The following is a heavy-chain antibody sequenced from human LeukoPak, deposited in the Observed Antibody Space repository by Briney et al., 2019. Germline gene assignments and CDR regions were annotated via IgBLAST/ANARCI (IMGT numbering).Heavy chain of an antibody. CDR1: GYTFTSYG. V-gene: IGHV1-18*01. D-gene: IGHD2-2*01. J-gene: IGHJ4*02. CDR3: AREGYCNSTSCYKPFDY. Sequence: ASVKVSCKASGYTFTSYGISWVRQAPGQGLEWMGRISGYNGNTNYAQKLQGRVTMTTDTSTSTAYMELRSLRSDDTAVYYCAREGYCNSTSCYKPFDYWGQGTLVTVSS. CDR2: ISGYNGNT.